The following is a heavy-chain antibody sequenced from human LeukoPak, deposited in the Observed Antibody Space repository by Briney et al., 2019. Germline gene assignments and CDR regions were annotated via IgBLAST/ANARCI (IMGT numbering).Heavy chain of an antibody. CDR2: INPNTGDT. CDR3: ARVRDLTGLLY. J-gene: IGHJ4*02. CDR1: GNTVTDYY. V-gene: IGHV1-2*02. Sequence: TSVNLSCKASGNTVTDYYMHWVRQVPGQGLEWMGWINPNTGDTSYAQRFQGRVTVTRGTSITTAYMELSRLKSDDTAVYYCARVRDLTGLLYWGQGTLVTVSS. D-gene: IGHD1-14*01.